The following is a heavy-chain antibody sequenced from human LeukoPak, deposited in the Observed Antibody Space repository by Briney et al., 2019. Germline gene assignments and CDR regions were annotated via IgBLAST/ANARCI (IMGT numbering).Heavy chain of an antibody. J-gene: IGHJ4*02. V-gene: IGHV3-9*01. CDR1: GLTFNNYG. Sequence: GGSLRLSCAASGLTFNNYGMHWVRQAPGKGLEWVTGISWNSANIAYGDSVKGRFTISRDNARNTPYLQMNSLRADDTALYYCTRGSGYSPLFDCWGQGTLVTVSS. D-gene: IGHD2-15*01. CDR2: ISWNSANI. CDR3: TRGSGYSPLFDC.